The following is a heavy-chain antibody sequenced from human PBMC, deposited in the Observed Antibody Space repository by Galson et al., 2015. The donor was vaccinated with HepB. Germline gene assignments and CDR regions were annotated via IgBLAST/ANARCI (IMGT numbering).Heavy chain of an antibody. J-gene: IGHJ2*01. Sequence: LRLSRAASWFSVITYSVNRLCQAPEEGPDWVSYCSTTSSPIYYTDSVQGRFSSPRDNSKNTLSLQMNSLRAEDTAVYYCTRDVRSRYFDLWGRGSLVPVSS. V-gene: IGHV3-48*01. CDR2: CSTTSSPI. CDR3: TRDVRSRYFDL. CDR1: WFSVITYS.